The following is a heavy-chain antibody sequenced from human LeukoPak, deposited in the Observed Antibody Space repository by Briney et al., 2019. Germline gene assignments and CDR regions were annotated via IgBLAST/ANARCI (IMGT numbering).Heavy chain of an antibody. Sequence: SETLSLTCTVAGGSISSGNYYYSWIRQPAGKGLDWLRRIYTSGTTDYNLSIKSRVTISVATSKNQFSLKQSSVTAADTAVYHCARGHSSFDYWGQGTLVTVSS. D-gene: IGHD6-13*01. CDR3: ARGHSSFDY. J-gene: IGHJ4*02. CDR1: GGSISSGNYY. V-gene: IGHV4-61*02. CDR2: IYTSGTT.